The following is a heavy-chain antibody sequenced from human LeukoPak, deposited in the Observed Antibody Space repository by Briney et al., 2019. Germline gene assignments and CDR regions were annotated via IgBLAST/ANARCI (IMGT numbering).Heavy chain of an antibody. CDR3: AVCSVTGRAFDI. CDR1: GGSISSYY. Sequence: SETLSLTCTVSGGSISSYYWSWIRQPAGKGLEWIGRICTSGSTNYNPSLKSRVTVSVDTSKNQFSLKLSSVTAADTAVYYCAVCSVTGRAFDIWGQGTMVTVSS. V-gene: IGHV4-4*07. D-gene: IGHD3-10*02. CDR2: ICTSGST. J-gene: IGHJ3*02.